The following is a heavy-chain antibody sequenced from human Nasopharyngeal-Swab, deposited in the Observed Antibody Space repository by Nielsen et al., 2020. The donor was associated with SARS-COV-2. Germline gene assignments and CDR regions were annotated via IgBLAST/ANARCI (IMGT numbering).Heavy chain of an antibody. CDR1: GGSISSSSYY. J-gene: IGHJ6*02. V-gene: IGHV4-39*07. CDR3: ARGHGSGSYYMIGHYYYYGMDV. D-gene: IGHD3-10*01. CDR2: INHSGST. Sequence: SETLSLTCTVSGGSISSSSYYWSWIRQPPGKGLEWIGEINHSGSTNYNPSLRSRVTISVDTSKNQFSLKLSSVTAADTAVYYCARGHGSGSYYMIGHYYYYGMDVWGQGTTVTVSS.